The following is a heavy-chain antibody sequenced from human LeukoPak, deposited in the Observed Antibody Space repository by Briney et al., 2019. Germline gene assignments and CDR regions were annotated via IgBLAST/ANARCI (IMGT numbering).Heavy chain of an antibody. D-gene: IGHD6-19*01. CDR2: IIPIFGTA. CDR1: GYTFTTYD. V-gene: IGHV1-69*05. J-gene: IGHJ4*02. CDR3: AREVAVAGHFDY. Sequence: GASVKVSCKASGYTFTTYDINWVRQAPGQGLEWMGGIIPIFGTANYAQKFQGRVTITTDESTSTAYMELSSLRSEDTAVYYCAREVAVAGHFDYWGQGTLVTVSS.